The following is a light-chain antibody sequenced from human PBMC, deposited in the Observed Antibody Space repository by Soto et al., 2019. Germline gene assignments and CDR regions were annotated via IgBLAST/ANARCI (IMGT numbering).Light chain of an antibody. CDR3: QHYGSLSWT. V-gene: IGKV3-20*01. Sequence: EIVLTQSPGTLSLSPGERATLSCRASQSVSNNYLAWYQQKPGQAPRLLIYGASNRATGIPDRFSGSGSGTDFTLTISRLEPEDFAVYYCQHYGSLSWTFGQGTRVEMK. CDR2: GAS. CDR1: QSVSNNY. J-gene: IGKJ1*01.